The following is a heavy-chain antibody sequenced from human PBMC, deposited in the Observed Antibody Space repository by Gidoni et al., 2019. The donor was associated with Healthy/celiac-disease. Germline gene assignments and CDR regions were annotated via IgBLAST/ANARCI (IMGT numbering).Heavy chain of an antibody. CDR2: IWYDGSNK. Sequence: QVQLVESGGGVVQPGRSLRLSCAASGFTFSRYGMHWVRQAPGKGLEWVAVIWYDGSNKYYADSVKGRFTISRDNSKNTLYLQMNSLRAEDTAVYYCARVCDSSGYYYDYYYGMDVWGQGTTVTVSS. D-gene: IGHD3-22*01. V-gene: IGHV3-33*01. CDR1: GFTFSRYG. CDR3: ARVCDSSGYYYDYYYGMDV. J-gene: IGHJ6*02.